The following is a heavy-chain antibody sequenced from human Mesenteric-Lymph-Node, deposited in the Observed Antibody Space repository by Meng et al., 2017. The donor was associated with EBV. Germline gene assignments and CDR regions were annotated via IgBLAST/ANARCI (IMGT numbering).Heavy chain of an antibody. D-gene: IGHD4-17*01. Sequence: QVQLVESGAEVKKPGASVKVSCKASGYTFTGYYVHWVRQAPGQGLEWVGWINPNSGGTNYAQKFQGWVTMTRDTSINTAYMELSRLRSDDTAVYYCARDDYGDLPLDYWGQGTLVTVSS. CDR3: ARDDYGDLPLDY. J-gene: IGHJ4*02. CDR1: GYTFTGYY. CDR2: INPNSGGT. V-gene: IGHV1-2*04.